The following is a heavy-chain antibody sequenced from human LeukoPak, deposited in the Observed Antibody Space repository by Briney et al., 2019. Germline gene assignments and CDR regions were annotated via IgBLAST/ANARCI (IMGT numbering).Heavy chain of an antibody. CDR2: IYYSGST. CDR3: ARTNYDFWSGYLYPYYYYYYGMDV. V-gene: IGHV4-59*01. Sequence: ASETLSLTCTVSGGSISSYYWSWIRQPPGKGLEWIGYIYYSGSTNYNPSLKSRVTISVDTSKNQFSLKLSSVTAAETAVYYCARTNYDFWSGYLYPYYYYYYGMDVWGQGTTVTVSS. CDR1: GGSISSYY. D-gene: IGHD3-3*01. J-gene: IGHJ6*02.